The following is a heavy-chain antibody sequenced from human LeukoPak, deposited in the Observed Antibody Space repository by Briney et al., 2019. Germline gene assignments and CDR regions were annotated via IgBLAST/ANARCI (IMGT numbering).Heavy chain of an antibody. CDR1: GDSISSEAYY. Sequence: SETLSLTCSVSGDSISSEAYYWSWIRQPPGKGLEWIGYIYYSGSTYYNPSLKSRVTISVDTSKNQFSLKLSSVTAADTAVYYCARSIVVVVAADRPNWFDPWGQGTLVNVSS. V-gene: IGHV4-30-4*01. CDR3: ARSIVVVVAADRPNWFDP. D-gene: IGHD2-15*01. J-gene: IGHJ5*02. CDR2: IYYSGST.